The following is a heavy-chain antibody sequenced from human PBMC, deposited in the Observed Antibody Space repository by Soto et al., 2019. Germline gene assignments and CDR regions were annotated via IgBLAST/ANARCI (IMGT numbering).Heavy chain of an antibody. D-gene: IGHD1-1*01. CDR3: ATWHEREHAYDV. J-gene: IGHJ3*01. V-gene: IGHV3-53*01. Sequence: GGSLRLSCAASGLTVSGKKYVAWVRQAPGKGLKWVSALYDVDGSFYSDSLKGRFTTSSDSSKTTVYLQMNDLRPADTAVYYCATWHEREHAYDVWGQGTTVTVSS. CDR1: GLTVSGKKY. CDR2: LYDVDGS.